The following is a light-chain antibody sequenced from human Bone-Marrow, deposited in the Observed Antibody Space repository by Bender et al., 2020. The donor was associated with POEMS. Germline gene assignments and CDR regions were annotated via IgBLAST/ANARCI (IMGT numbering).Light chain of an antibody. CDR3: QSYHSSGVV. CDR2: EDN. CDR1: SGSIASNR. Sequence: NVMLTQPQSVSESPGKTVTVSCTRSSGSIASNRVHWYQQRPGSSPTNVIYEDNQRPTGVPDRFSGSIASSSNSASLTISGLKTEDEAAYFCQSYHSSGVVFGGGTMLTVL. V-gene: IGLV6-57*01. J-gene: IGLJ2*01.